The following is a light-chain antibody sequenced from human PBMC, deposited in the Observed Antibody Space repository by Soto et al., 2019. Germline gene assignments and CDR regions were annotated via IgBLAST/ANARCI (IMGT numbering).Light chain of an antibody. Sequence: QSVMTQPPSVSAAPGQKVTISCSGSSSNIGGNSVSWYQQLPGTAPKLLIYDDNKRPSGIPDRFSGSKSGTSATLGITGFQTGDEADYYGGSWDSSLSADVFGTGTKATAL. CDR2: DDN. J-gene: IGLJ1*01. CDR1: SSNIGGNS. CDR3: GSWDSSLSADV. V-gene: IGLV1-51*01.